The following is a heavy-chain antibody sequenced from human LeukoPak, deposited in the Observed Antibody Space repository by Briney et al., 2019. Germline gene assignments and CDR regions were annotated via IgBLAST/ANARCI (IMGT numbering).Heavy chain of an antibody. CDR3: AKDFGWLQLKYFDY. CDR1: GFTFSSYA. D-gene: IGHD5-24*01. V-gene: IGHV3-30*04. J-gene: IGHJ4*02. CDR2: ISYDGSNK. Sequence: PGRSLRLSYAASGFTFSSYAMHWVRQAPGKGLEWVAVISYDGSNKYYADSVKGRFTISRDNSKNTLYLQMNSLRAEDTAVYYCAKDFGWLQLKYFDYWGQGTLVTVSS.